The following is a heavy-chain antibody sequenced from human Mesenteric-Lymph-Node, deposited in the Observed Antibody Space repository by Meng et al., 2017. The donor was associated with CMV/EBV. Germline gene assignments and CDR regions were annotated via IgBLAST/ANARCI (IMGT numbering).Heavy chain of an antibody. CDR3: ARITSGTVDY. Sequence: LRLSCTVSGGSISTYYWSWIRQPPGKALEWPAHIFSNDEKSYSTSLKSRLTISKDTSKSQVVLTMTNMDPVDTATYYCARITSGTVDYWGQGTLVTVSS. D-gene: IGHD3-10*01. CDR2: IFSNDEK. V-gene: IGHV2-26*01. CDR1: GGSISTYYW. J-gene: IGHJ4*02.